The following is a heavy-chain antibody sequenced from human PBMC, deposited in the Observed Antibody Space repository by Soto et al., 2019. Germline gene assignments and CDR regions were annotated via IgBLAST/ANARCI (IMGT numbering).Heavy chain of an antibody. CDR3: ARDRALVAPGATDY. CDR2: ISSSSSYI. D-gene: IGHD2-8*02. Sequence: EVQLVESGGGLVKPGGSLRLSCAASGFTFSSYSMNWVRQAPGKGLEWVSSISSSSSYIYYADSVKGRFTISRDNAKNSLYLQMNSLRAEDTAVYYCARDRALVAPGATDYWGQGTVVTVSS. V-gene: IGHV3-21*01. J-gene: IGHJ4*02. CDR1: GFTFSSYS.